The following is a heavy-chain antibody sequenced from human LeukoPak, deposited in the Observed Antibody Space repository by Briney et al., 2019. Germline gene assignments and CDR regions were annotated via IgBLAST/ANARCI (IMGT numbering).Heavy chain of an antibody. CDR2: IQQNGGGK. CDR1: GFTFSSYA. J-gene: IGHJ4*02. V-gene: IGHV3-7*01. D-gene: IGHD2-8*01. Sequence: GGSLRLSCAASGFTFSSYAMSWVRQAPGKGLEGVANIQQNGGGKHYVDSVKGRFTISRDNAKKSLYLQMDNLRAEDTAVYYCATGGDLYCTTANCLPFDYWGQGTLVTVSS. CDR3: ATGGDLYCTTANCLPFDY.